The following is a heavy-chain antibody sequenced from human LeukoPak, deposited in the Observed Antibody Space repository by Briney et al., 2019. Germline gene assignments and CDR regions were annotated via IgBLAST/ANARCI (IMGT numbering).Heavy chain of an antibody. D-gene: IGHD2/OR15-2a*01. J-gene: IGHJ6*04. CDR2: ISPTRSYI. CDR1: TFTFSTYT. Sequence: PGGSLRLSCAASTFTFSTYTMNWVRQAPGKGLEWVSSISPTRSYIYYADSVKGRFTISRDDAENSLYLHMNSLRAEDTAVYYCVGESPAVSRSIDVWGKGTMVTVSS. CDR3: VGESPAVSRSIDV. V-gene: IGHV3-21*01.